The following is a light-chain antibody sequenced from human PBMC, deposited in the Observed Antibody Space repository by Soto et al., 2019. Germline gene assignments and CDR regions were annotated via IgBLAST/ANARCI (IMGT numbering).Light chain of an antibody. Sequence: DIVMTQSPDSLAVSLGERATLNCKSSQSLLFRSNNKNYLTWYQQKPGQPPKLLIHWASTRESGVPDRFSGSGSETDFTLTISSLQAEDVAVYYCQQYYNLPLTFGGGTKVEIK. CDR2: WAS. CDR3: QQYYNLPLT. J-gene: IGKJ4*01. V-gene: IGKV4-1*01. CDR1: QSLLFRSNNKNY.